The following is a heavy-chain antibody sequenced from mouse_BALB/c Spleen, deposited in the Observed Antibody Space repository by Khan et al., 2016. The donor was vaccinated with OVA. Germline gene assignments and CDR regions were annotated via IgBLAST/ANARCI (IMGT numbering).Heavy chain of an antibody. D-gene: IGHD2-14*01. CDR3: VREGAYYRSDGWFAY. Sequence: QVQLQQSGAELARPGASVKMSCKASGYTFTTYTIHWVKQRPGQGLEWIGYIIPSNDYTNYNQKFKDRATLTADKSSSPAYMQLSSLTSEDSADYYCVREGAYYRSDGWFAYWGQGTLVTGSA. V-gene: IGHV1-4*01. CDR2: IIPSNDYT. CDR1: GYTFTTYT. J-gene: IGHJ3*01.